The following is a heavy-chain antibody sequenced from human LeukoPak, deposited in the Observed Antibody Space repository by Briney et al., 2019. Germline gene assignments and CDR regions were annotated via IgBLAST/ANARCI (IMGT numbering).Heavy chain of an antibody. CDR3: ARVRVHYDSSGHVFDY. CDR1: GGTFSSYA. D-gene: IGHD3-22*01. V-gene: IGHV1-69*13. Sequence: SVKVSCKASGGTFSSYAISWVRQAPGQGLEWMGGIIPIFGTANYAQKFQGRVTITADESTSTAYMELSSLRSEDTAVYYCARVRVHYDSSGHVFDYWGQRTLVTVSS. J-gene: IGHJ4*02. CDR2: IIPIFGTA.